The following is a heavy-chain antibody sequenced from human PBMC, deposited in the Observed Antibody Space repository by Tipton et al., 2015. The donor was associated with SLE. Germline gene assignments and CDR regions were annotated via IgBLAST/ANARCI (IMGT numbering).Heavy chain of an antibody. Sequence: TLSLTCAVYGGSFSVHYWSWSWIRQPPGKGLEWIGEINHSGSTNYNPSLKSRVTISVDTSKNQFSLKLSSATAADTAVYYCARGGSSRNDSVWGSYRRAGAFDIWGQGTMVTVSS. D-gene: IGHD3-16*02. V-gene: IGHV4-34*01. CDR1: GGSFSVHY. CDR3: ARGGSSRNDSVWGSYRRAGAFDI. J-gene: IGHJ3*02. CDR2: INHSGST.